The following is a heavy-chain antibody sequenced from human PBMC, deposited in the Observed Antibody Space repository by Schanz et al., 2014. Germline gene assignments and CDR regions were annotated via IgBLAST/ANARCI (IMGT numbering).Heavy chain of an antibody. D-gene: IGHD6-6*01. CDR1: GYTFNNYY. CDR2: INPDGGDT. J-gene: IGHJ6*01. V-gene: IGHV1-2*04. CDR3: ARGAARLLHVVYCGHVTRDDV. Sequence: VKKPGASVKVSCKASGYTFNNYYMHWVRQAPVQGLEWVGWINPDGGDTNFAQKFQGWVTMTWDTSISTVYMERSRLRLDDTAVYYCARGAARLLHVVYCGHVTRDDV.